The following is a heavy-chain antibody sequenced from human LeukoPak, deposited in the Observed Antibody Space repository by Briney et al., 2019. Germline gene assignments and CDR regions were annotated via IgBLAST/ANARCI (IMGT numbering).Heavy chain of an antibody. CDR2: IYYSGST. CDR3: ARGRGHMDV. J-gene: IGHJ6*03. CDR1: GGSISSYY. V-gene: IGHV4-59*12. D-gene: IGHD3-10*01. Sequence: SETLSLTCTVSGGSISSYYWSWIRQPPGKGLEWIGYIYYSGSTNYNPSLKSRVTMSVDTSKNHFSLKLSSVTAADTAVYYCARGRGHMDVWGKGTTVTVSS.